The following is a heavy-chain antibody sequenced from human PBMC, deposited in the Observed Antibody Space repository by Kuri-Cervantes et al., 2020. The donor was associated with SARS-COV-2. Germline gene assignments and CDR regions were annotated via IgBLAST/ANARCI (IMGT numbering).Heavy chain of an antibody. J-gene: IGHJ6*02. V-gene: IGHV4-34*01. D-gene: IGHD3-3*01. CDR1: GGSFSGYY. Sequence: GSLRLSCAVYGGSFSGYYWSWIRQPPGKGLEWIGEINHSGSTNYNPSLKSRVTISVDTSKNQFSLKLSSVTAADTAVYYCARDSSGHYYYGMDVWGQGTTVTVSS. CDR2: INHSGST. CDR3: ARDSSGHYYYGMDV.